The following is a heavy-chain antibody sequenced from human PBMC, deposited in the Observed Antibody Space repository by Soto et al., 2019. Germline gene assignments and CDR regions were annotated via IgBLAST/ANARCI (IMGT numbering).Heavy chain of an antibody. J-gene: IGHJ4*02. CDR1: GFTVSSNY. D-gene: IGHD4-17*01. V-gene: IGHV3-53*04. Sequence: GGSMRLSCAASGFTVSSNYMSWVSQAPGKGLEWVSVIYSGGSTYYADSVKGRFTIPRHNSKNTLYLLMNSLRAEDTAVYYCARDFRPPYGVRYFDYWGQGTLVTVSS. CDR2: IYSGGST. CDR3: ARDFRPPYGVRYFDY.